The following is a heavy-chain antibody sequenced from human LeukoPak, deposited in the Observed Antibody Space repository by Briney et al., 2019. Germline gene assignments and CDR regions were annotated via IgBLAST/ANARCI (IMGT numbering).Heavy chain of an antibody. Sequence: PGGSLRLSCAASGFTVSSNYVSWVRQAPGKGLEWVSVIYSGGSTYYADSVKGRFTISRDNSKNTLYLQMNSLRAEDTAVYYCARDYYYDSSGYYTPGYWGQGTLVTVSS. CDR3: ARDYYYDSSGYYTPGY. CDR2: IYSGGST. J-gene: IGHJ4*02. D-gene: IGHD3-22*01. V-gene: IGHV3-53*01. CDR1: GFTVSSNY.